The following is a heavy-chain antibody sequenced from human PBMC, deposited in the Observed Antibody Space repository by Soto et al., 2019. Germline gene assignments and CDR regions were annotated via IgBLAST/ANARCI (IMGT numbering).Heavy chain of an antibody. J-gene: IGHJ6*02. Sequence: QVQLVQSGAEVKNPGASVKVSCKASGYTFTRYGIGWARQAPGQGLEWMGWINTYNGNTNYAQNVQGRVTLTTDTSTSTASMELRSLRLNDTAIYYCAMVDVYVTPSPQDVWGQGTTVIVSS. CDR1: GYTFTRYG. D-gene: IGHD3-16*01. CDR2: INTYNGNT. CDR3: AMVDVYVTPSPQDV. V-gene: IGHV1-18*01.